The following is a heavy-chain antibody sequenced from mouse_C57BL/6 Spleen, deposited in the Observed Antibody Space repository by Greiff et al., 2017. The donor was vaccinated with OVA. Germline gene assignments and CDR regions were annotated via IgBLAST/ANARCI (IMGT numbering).Heavy chain of an antibody. V-gene: IGHV1-64*01. CDR3: ARKYYGSTFEDYFDY. CDR2: IHPNSGST. CDR1: GYTFTSYW. J-gene: IGHJ2*01. Sequence: QVQLQQPGAELVKPGASVKLSCKASGYTFTSYWMHWVKQRPGQGLEWIGMIHPNSGSTNYNEKFKSKATLTVDKSSSTAYMQLRSLTSEDSAVYYGARKYYGSTFEDYFDYWGQGTTLTVSS. D-gene: IGHD1-1*01.